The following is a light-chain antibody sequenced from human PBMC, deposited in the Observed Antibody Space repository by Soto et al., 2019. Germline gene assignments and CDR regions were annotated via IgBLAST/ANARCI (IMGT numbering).Light chain of an antibody. CDR3: QQYGSSPSWT. CDR2: GAS. V-gene: IGKV3-20*01. CDR1: QSVSSSY. J-gene: IGKJ1*01. Sequence: EIVWTQSPGTLSLSPGQSATLSCSASQSVSSSYLAWYQQKPGQAPRLLLYGASTRATVIPHRFSGSGSGTAFTLTISRLEPEDFAVYYCQQYGSSPSWTVGQGTQVEIK.